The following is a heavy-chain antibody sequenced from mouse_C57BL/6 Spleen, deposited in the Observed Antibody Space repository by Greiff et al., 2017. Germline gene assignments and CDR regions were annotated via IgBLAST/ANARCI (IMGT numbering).Heavy chain of an antibody. J-gene: IGHJ2*01. Sequence: VQLKQSGAELVKPGASVTLPCTASGFNITDYYMHWVKQRSEQGLEWIGRIDPEDGETKYAPKFQGKATITADTSSNTAYLQLSSLTSEDTAVYYCARVHGGYYVDYWGQGTTLTVSS. CDR3: ARVHGGYYVDY. CDR1: GFNITDYY. CDR2: IDPEDGET. D-gene: IGHD1-1*02. V-gene: IGHV14-2*01.